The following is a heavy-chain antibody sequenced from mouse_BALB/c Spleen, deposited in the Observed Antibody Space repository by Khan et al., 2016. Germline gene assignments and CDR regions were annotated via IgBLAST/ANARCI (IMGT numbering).Heavy chain of an antibody. Sequence: QVQLQQSGAELARPGASVKLSCKASGYTFTSYWMQWVKQRPGQGLEWIGTIYPGDGDTRYTQKFKGKATLTADKSYSTAYIQLSSLASEDFAVYDGARGGSSYSSSAYWGQGTLVTVSA. CDR1: GYTFTSYW. J-gene: IGHJ3*01. D-gene: IGHD1-1*01. V-gene: IGHV1-87*01. CDR2: IYPGDGDT. CDR3: ARGGSSYSSSAY.